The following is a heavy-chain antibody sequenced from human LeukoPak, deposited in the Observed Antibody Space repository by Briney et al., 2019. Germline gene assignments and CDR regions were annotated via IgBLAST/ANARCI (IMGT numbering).Heavy chain of an antibody. D-gene: IGHD2-2*01. Sequence: SGTPSLPFTVSGFPHNNAYYLVLIPQPPRGGMEWIGSLYHPDSTYYNPSLKSRVTLTADTSRNQFSLKLSFVTAADTAVYYCARQYDSYFYYYVDLWGTGTTVTVSS. CDR2: LYHPDST. CDR3: ARQYDSYFYYYVDL. J-gene: IGHJ6*03. V-gene: IGHV4-38-2*02. CDR1: GFPHNNAYY.